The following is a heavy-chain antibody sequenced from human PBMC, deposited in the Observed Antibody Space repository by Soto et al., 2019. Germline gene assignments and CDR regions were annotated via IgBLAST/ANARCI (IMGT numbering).Heavy chain of an antibody. Sequence: ASVKVSCKASGYTFTSYGISWVRQAPGQGLEWMGWMNPNSGNTGYAQKFQGRVTMTRNTSISTAYMELSSLRSEDTAVYYCARGVNWVGATTGSSYYYYGVDVWGQGTTVTVSS. CDR2: MNPNSGNT. D-gene: IGHD1-26*01. J-gene: IGHJ6*02. V-gene: IGHV1-8*02. CDR3: ARGVNWVGATTGSSYYYYGVDV. CDR1: GYTFTSYG.